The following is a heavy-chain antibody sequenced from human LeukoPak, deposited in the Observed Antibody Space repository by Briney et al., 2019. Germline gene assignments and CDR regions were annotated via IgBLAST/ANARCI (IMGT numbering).Heavy chain of an antibody. CDR1: GFTFSSYS. V-gene: IGHV3-21*01. Sequence: GGSLRLSCAASGFTFSSYSMNWVRQAPGKGLEWVSSISSSSSYMYYADSVKGRFTISRDNAKNSLYLQMNSLRAEDTAVYYCARVDTAMAPYFDYWGQGTLVTVSS. CDR3: ARVDTAMAPYFDY. CDR2: ISSSSSYM. D-gene: IGHD5-18*01. J-gene: IGHJ4*02.